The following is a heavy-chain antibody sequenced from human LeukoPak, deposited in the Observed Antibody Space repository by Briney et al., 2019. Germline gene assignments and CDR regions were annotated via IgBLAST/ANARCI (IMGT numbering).Heavy chain of an antibody. J-gene: IGHJ5*02. V-gene: IGHV1-46*01. Sequence: ASVKVSCKASGYTFTSYYMHWVRQAPGQGLEWMGIINPSGGSTSYAQKFQGRVTMTRDTSISTAYMELSRLRSDDTAVYYCARAGDVVVVPAPNYNWFDPWGQGTLVTVSS. CDR3: ARAGDVVVVPAPNYNWFDP. D-gene: IGHD2-2*01. CDR1: GYTFTSYY. CDR2: INPSGGST.